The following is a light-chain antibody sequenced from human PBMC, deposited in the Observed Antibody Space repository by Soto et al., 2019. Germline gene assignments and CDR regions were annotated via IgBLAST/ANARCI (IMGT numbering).Light chain of an antibody. Sequence: DIQMTPSPSTLSASVGDRVTITGRASQSISSWLAWYQQKPGKAPKLLIYDASSLDSGVPSRFSGSGSGTEFTLTISSLQPDDFATYDCQQYNSYSRTVGQGTKVDIK. J-gene: IGKJ1*01. CDR1: QSISSW. CDR2: DAS. CDR3: QQYNSYSRT. V-gene: IGKV1-5*01.